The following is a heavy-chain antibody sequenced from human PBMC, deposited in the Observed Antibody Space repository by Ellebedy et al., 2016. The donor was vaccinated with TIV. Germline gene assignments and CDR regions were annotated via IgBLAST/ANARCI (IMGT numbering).Heavy chain of an antibody. CDR2: IKEDGREK. Sequence: GGSLRLXXAASGFTFSTYWMSWVRQAPGKGLEWVANIKEDGREKFYVDSVKGRFTLFRDNAKNSLYLQMNSLRAEDTAVYYCARDFTRGIYCSPGSCYSSFFDYWGQGTRVTVSS. D-gene: IGHD2-15*01. CDR3: ARDFTRGIYCSPGSCYSSFFDY. CDR1: GFTFSTYW. V-gene: IGHV3-7*01. J-gene: IGHJ4*02.